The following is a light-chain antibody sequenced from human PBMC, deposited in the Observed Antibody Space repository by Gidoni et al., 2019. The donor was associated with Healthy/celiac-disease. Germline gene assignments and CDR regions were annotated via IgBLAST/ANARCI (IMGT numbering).Light chain of an antibody. CDR1: QSISSY. CDR3: QQSYSTPWT. CDR2: AAS. V-gene: IGKV1-39*01. Sequence: DIQMTQSPSSLSASVGDRVTITCRASQSISSYLNWYQQKPGKAPKLLIYAASSLQSGVPSRFSGSGSGTDFTLTISSLQPEDFATYYSQQSYSTPWTFXQXTKVEIK. J-gene: IGKJ1*01.